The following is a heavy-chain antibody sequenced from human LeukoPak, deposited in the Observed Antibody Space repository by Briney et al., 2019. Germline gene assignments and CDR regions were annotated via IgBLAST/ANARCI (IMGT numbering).Heavy chain of an antibody. CDR1: GYTFTSYD. J-gene: IGHJ6*02. CDR2: MSPNSGNT. V-gene: IGHV1-8*01. CDR3: ARGFSTGFFYYAMDV. Sequence: ASVKVSCKTSGYTFTSYDFNWVRQATGQGLGWMGWMSPNSGNTGYAQKFQGRVTMTRDTSISTAYLELSSLTSEDTAVYYCARGFSTGFFYYAMDVWGQGTTVTVSS. D-gene: IGHD3-9*01.